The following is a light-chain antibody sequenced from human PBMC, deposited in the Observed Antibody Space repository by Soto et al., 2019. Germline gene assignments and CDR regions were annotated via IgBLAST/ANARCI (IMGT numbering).Light chain of an antibody. CDR1: ESVGSSL. CDR3: KHNGRS. CDR2: AAS. V-gene: IGKV3-20*01. J-gene: IGKJ5*01. Sequence: EIVITQSPVSLWLARVEIASLSCRTSESVGSSLLAWYQQKPGQAPRLLIYAASSRATGISDRFSGSGSGTDFTLIINRMDPEDSAVYYCKHNGRSFGQGTRLEIK.